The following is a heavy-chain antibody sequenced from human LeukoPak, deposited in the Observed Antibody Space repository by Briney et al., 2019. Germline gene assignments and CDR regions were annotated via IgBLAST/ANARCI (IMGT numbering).Heavy chain of an antibody. D-gene: IGHD5-12*01. CDR2: INHSGST. V-gene: IGHV4-34*01. Sequence: SETLSLTCAVYGGSFSGYYWSWIRQPPGKGLEWIGEINHSGSTNYNPSLKSRVTISVDTSKNQFSLKLSSVTAADTAVYCCARGSVKWLRPYYFDYWGQGTLVTVSS. CDR1: GGSFSGYY. CDR3: ARGSVKWLRPYYFDY. J-gene: IGHJ4*02.